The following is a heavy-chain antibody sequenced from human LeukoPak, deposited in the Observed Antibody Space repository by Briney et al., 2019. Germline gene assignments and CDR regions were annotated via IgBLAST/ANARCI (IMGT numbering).Heavy chain of an antibody. CDR1: GGSISSSSYY. J-gene: IGHJ5*02. Sequence: PSETLSLTCTVSGGSISSSSYYWGWTRQPPGKGLEWVGSIYYSGSTYYNPSLKSRVTISVDTSKNQFSLKLSSVTAADTAVYYCARKSWNYFNWFDPWGQGTLVTVSS. CDR3: ARKSWNYFNWFDP. V-gene: IGHV4-39*01. D-gene: IGHD1-7*01. CDR2: IYYSGST.